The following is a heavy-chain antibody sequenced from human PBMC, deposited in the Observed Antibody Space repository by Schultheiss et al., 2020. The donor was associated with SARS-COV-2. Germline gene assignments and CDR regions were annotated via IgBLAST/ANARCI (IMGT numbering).Heavy chain of an antibody. V-gene: IGHV3-48*04. CDR3: ARAIYEYYFDS. D-gene: IGHD2-2*02. CDR2: ISGSGSPI. J-gene: IGHJ4*02. Sequence: GESLKISCAASGFTFSSYSMNWVRQAPGKGLEWVSYISGSGSPIYYADSVKGRFTISRDNAKNSLYLQMDSLRAEDTAVYYCARAIYEYYFDSWCQGTLVTVSS. CDR1: GFTFSSYS.